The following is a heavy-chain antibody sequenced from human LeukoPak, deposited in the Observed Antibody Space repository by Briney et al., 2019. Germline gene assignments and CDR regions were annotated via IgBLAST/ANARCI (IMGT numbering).Heavy chain of an antibody. D-gene: IGHD3-9*01. CDR1: GFTFSSYG. CDR2: TSYDGSNK. CDR3: AKVDLQYFDWLPNDY. V-gene: IGHV3-30*18. Sequence: GGSLRLSCAASGFTFSSYGMHWVRQAPGKGLEWVAVTSYDGSNKYYADSVKGRFTISRDNSKNTLYLQMNSLRAEDTAVYYCAKVDLQYFDWLPNDYWGQGTLVTVSS. J-gene: IGHJ4*02.